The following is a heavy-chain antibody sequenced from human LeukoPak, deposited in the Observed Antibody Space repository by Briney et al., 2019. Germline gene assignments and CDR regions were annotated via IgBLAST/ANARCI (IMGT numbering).Heavy chain of an antibody. Sequence: PSETLSLTCAVYGGSFSGYYWSWLRQPPGKGLEWIGEINHSGSTNYNPSLKSRVTISVDTSKNQFSLKLSSVTAADTAVYYCARVRMVRGVIIAYNWFDPWGQGTLVTVSS. J-gene: IGHJ5*02. V-gene: IGHV4-34*01. CDR2: INHSGST. D-gene: IGHD3-10*01. CDR3: ARVRMVRGVIIAYNWFDP. CDR1: GGSFSGYY.